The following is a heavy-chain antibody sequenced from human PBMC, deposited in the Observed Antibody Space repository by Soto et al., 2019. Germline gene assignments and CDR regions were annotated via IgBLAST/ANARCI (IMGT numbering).Heavy chain of an antibody. D-gene: IGHD3-22*01. CDR3: ARDYYVSYYYYYYMDV. CDR1: GYTFTSYA. CDR2: INAGNGNT. Sequence: ASVKVSCKASGYTFTSYAMHWARQAPGQRLEWMGWINAGNGNTKYSQKFQGRVTITRDTSASTAYMELSSLRSEDTAVYYCARDYYVSYYYYYYMDVWGKGTTVTVSS. J-gene: IGHJ6*03. V-gene: IGHV1-3*01.